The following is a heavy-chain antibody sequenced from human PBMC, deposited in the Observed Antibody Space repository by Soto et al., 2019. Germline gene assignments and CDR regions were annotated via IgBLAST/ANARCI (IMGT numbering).Heavy chain of an antibody. Sequence: SETLFLTCTVSGGSIGSYYWTSLRPPPGKGLDWFGYIYYSGTTNYTPSLKSRVTISVDTSKNQFSLKLSSVTAADTAVYYCARSDGRYWGQGTLVTVSS. CDR1: GGSIGSYY. V-gene: IGHV4-59*01. CDR2: IYYSGTT. CDR3: ARSDGRY. J-gene: IGHJ4*02.